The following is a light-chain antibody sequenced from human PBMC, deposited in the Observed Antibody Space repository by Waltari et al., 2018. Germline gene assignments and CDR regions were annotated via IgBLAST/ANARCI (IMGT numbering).Light chain of an antibody. V-gene: IGLV2-14*01. CDR2: EVS. CDR3: SSYSSSSILV. CDR1: NNDVGYYNY. J-gene: IGLJ3*02. Sequence: QSALTQPASVSGSPGQSITISCTGTNNDVGYYNYVSWYQQHPGKAPKLMLYEVSDRPSGVPNRFSGSKSGSTASLTISGLQAEDEADYYCSSYSSSSILVFGGGTKLTVL.